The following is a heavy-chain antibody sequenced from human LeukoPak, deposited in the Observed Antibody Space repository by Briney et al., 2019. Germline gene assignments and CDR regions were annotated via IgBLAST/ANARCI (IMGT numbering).Heavy chain of an antibody. CDR2: IYHSGST. Sequence: SETLSLTCTVSGYSISSGYYWGWIRQPPGKGLEWIGSIYHSGSTYYNPSLKSRVTISVDTSKNQFSLKLSSVTAADTAVYYCARDTPGSSGAFDYWGQGALVTVSS. CDR3: ARDTPGSSGAFDY. J-gene: IGHJ4*02. D-gene: IGHD3-10*01. V-gene: IGHV4-38-2*02. CDR1: GYSISSGYY.